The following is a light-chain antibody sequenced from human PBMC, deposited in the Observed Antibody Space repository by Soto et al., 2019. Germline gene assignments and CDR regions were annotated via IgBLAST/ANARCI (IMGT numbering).Light chain of an antibody. CDR3: ASFTLYNNLV. V-gene: IGLV1-40*01. CDR1: SSNIGAGYD. Sequence: QAVVTQPPSVSGAPGQRVTISCTGSSSNIGAGYDVHWYQQLPGTAPKLLIYGNSNRPSGVPDRFSGSKSGTSASLAITGLQAEDEADYYCASFTLYNNLVFGGGTKVTVL. J-gene: IGLJ2*01. CDR2: GNS.